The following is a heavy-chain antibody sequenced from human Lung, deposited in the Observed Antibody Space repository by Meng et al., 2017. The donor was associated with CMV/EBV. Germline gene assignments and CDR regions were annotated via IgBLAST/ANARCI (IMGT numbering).Heavy chain of an antibody. CDR3: ARGPTYYDFWSGYYRWFDP. Sequence: FSSYSMHWVRQAPGKGLEWVAVISYDGSNKYYADSVKGRFTISRDNSKNTLYLQMNSLRAEDTAVYYCARGPTYYDFWSGYYRWFDPWGQGTLVTVSS. CDR1: FSSYS. D-gene: IGHD3-3*01. V-gene: IGHV3-30*04. CDR2: ISYDGSNK. J-gene: IGHJ5*02.